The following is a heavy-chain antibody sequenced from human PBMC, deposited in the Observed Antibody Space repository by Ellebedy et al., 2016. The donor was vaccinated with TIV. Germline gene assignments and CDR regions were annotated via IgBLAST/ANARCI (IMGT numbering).Heavy chain of an antibody. CDR2: ISSSSSYI. Sequence: GESLKISXAASGFTFSSYSMNWVRQAPGKGLEWVSSISSSSSYIYYADSVKGRFTISRDNAKNSLYLQMNSLRAEDTAVYYCARDPYSSGWYEFDYWGQGTLVTVSS. D-gene: IGHD6-19*01. CDR1: GFTFSSYS. J-gene: IGHJ4*02. CDR3: ARDPYSSGWYEFDY. V-gene: IGHV3-21*01.